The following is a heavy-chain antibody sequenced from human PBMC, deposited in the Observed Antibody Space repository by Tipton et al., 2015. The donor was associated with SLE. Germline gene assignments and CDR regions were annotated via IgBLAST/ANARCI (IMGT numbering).Heavy chain of an antibody. J-gene: IGHJ3*02. D-gene: IGHD3-22*01. CDR3: ARRYYDGGAFDI. CDR2: INHSGST. V-gene: IGHV4-34*01. Sequence: TLSLTCAVYGGSFSGYYWSWIRQPPGKGLEWIGEINHSGSTNYNPSLKSRVTISVDTSKNQFSLKLSSVTAADTAVYYCARRYYDGGAFDIWGQGTMVTVSS. CDR1: GGSFSGYY.